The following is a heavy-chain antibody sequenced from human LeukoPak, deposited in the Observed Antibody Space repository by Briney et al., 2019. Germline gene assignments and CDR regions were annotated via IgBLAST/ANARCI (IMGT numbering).Heavy chain of an antibody. CDR3: ARHDGPYVWGSYRSAGWFDP. Sequence: PSETLSLTCTVSGGSISSSSYYWGWIRQPPGKGLEWIGSIYYSGSTYYNPSLKSRVTISVDTSKNQFSLKLSSVTAADTAVYYCARHDGPYVWGSYRSAGWFDPWGRGTLVTVSS. CDR1: GGSISSSSYY. CDR2: IYYSGST. J-gene: IGHJ5*02. D-gene: IGHD3-16*02. V-gene: IGHV4-39*01.